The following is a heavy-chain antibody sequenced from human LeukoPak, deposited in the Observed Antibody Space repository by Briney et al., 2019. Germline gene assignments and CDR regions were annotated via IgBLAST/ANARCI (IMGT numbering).Heavy chain of an antibody. Sequence: ASVKVCCKASGYTFSDYYIHWVRQAPGQGLEWMGWIHPNSGGTNYAQKFQGWVTMTRDTSITTAYMELSSPRSDDTAIYYCARQWLNGLDVWGQGTTVTVSS. D-gene: IGHD6-19*01. J-gene: IGHJ6*02. CDR3: ARQWLNGLDV. CDR1: GYTFSDYY. CDR2: IHPNSGGT. V-gene: IGHV1-2*04.